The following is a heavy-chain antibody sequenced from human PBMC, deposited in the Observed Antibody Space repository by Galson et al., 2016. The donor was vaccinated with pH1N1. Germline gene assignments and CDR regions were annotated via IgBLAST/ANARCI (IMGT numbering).Heavy chain of an antibody. CDR3: ARDRGRGYSWYGELDQ. CDR2: ISTDNGNT. D-gene: IGHD6-13*01. CDR1: GHTLTTYG. V-gene: IGHV1-18*01. Sequence: SVKVSCKASGHTLTTYGISWVRQAPGQGLEWMGRISTDNGNTIYAHNLQGRVTLTTDTSTSTAYMELRSLRSDDTAIYYCARDRGRGYSWYGELDQWGQGTLVTVSS. J-gene: IGHJ4*02.